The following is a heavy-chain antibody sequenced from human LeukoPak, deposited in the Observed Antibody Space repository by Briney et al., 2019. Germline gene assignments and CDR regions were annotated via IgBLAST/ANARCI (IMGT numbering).Heavy chain of an antibody. J-gene: IGHJ3*02. D-gene: IGHD6-19*01. Sequence: GASVKVSCKASGYTFTSYGISWVRQAPGQGLEWMGWISAYNGNTNYAQKLQGGVTMTTDTSTSTAYMELRSLRSEDTAVYYCARVRFSSGWYIAFDIWGQGTMVTVSS. CDR1: GYTFTSYG. CDR2: ISAYNGNT. V-gene: IGHV1-18*01. CDR3: ARVRFSSGWYIAFDI.